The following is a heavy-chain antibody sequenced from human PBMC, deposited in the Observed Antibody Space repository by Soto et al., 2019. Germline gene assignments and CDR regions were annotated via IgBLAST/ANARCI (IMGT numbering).Heavy chain of an antibody. CDR3: ARGLQTTDYYYYYGMDV. CDR2: IWYDGSNK. D-gene: IGHD4-4*01. CDR1: GFTFSSYS. Sequence: PGGSLRLSCAASGFTFSSYSMNWVRQAPGKGLEWVAVIWYDGSNKYYADSVKGRFTISRDNSKNTLYLQMNSLRAEDTAVYYCARGLQTTDYYYYYGMDVWGQGTTVTVSS. J-gene: IGHJ6*02. V-gene: IGHV3-33*08.